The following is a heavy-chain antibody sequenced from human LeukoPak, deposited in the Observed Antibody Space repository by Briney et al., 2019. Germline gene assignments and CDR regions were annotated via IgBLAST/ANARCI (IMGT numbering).Heavy chain of an antibody. Sequence: PGGSLRPSCADSGFTFSNYAMHWVRQAPGKGLEWVAVISYDGSNKYYADSVKGRFTISRDNSKNTLYLQMNSLRAEDTAVYYCASLIAVAGTGGDYWGQGTLVTVSS. CDR2: ISYDGSNK. V-gene: IGHV3-30-3*01. CDR3: ASLIAVAGTGGDY. CDR1: GFTFSNYA. J-gene: IGHJ4*02. D-gene: IGHD6-19*01.